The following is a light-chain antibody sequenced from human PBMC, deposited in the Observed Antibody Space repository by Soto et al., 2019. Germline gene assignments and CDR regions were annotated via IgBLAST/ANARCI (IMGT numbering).Light chain of an antibody. CDR2: AVT. V-gene: IGLV2-14*01. CDR3: SSYTSSSNL. Sequence: QSVLTQPASVSGSPGQSITISCTGTSSDVGGYNYVSWYQQHPGKAPKLMIYAVTDRPSGVSSRLSGSKSGNTASLTISGLQAEDEADYYCSSYTSSSNLFGTGTKVTVL. CDR1: SSDVGGYNY. J-gene: IGLJ1*01.